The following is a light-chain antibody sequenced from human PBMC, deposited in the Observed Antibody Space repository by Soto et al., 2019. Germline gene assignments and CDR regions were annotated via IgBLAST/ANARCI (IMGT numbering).Light chain of an antibody. J-gene: IGKJ5*01. V-gene: IGKV1D-16*01. Sequence: IHMTQSPSSVSASGGHSVTIPCGASQGISSWLAWYQQKPGKAPKLLIYAASSLQSGVPSRFSGSGSGTDFTLTISSLQPEDFATYYCQQYNSYSITFGQGTRLEIK. CDR1: QGISSW. CDR2: AAS. CDR3: QQYNSYSIT.